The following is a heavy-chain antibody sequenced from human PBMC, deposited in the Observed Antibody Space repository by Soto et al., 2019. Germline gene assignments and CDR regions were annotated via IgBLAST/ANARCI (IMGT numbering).Heavy chain of an antibody. CDR1: GDSVSSNSAA. D-gene: IGHD6-19*01. Sequence: QTLSLTCAISGDSVSSNSAAWNWIRQSPSRGLEWLGRTYYRSKWYNDYAVSVKSRITINPDTSKNQFSLQLNSVTPEDTAVYYCARDRAVAGTKDYYYYYGMDVWGQGTTVTVSS. CDR2: TYYRSKWYN. CDR3: ARDRAVAGTKDYYYYYGMDV. V-gene: IGHV6-1*01. J-gene: IGHJ6*02.